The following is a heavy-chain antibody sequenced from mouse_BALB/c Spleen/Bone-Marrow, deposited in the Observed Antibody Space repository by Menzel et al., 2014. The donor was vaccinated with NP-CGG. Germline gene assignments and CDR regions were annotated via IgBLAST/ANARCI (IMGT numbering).Heavy chain of an antibody. J-gene: IGHJ2*01. D-gene: IGHD2-2*01. Sequence: VKLQESGAELGRPGASVKVSCKASGYAFTSYTIHWVKQRPGQGLEWIGYINPSSGYTYYNQKFKDKATLTADKSSSTAYMQLNSLTSDDSAVYYCVRYGYERDYWGQGTTLTVSS. CDR2: INPSSGYT. CDR1: GYAFTSYT. V-gene: IGHV1-4*01. CDR3: VRYGYERDY.